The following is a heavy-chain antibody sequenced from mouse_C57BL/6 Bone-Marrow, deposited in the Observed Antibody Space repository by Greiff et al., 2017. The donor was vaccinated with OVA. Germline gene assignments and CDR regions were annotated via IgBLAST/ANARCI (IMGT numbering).Heavy chain of an antibody. J-gene: IGHJ3*01. CDR2: IYPGNSDT. CDR3: TRRGIYGNYAWFAY. Sequence: VHVKQSGTVLARPGASVKMSCKTSGYTFTSYWMHWVKQRPGQGLEWIGAIYPGNSDTSYNQKFKGKAKLTAVTSASTAYMELSSLTNEDSAVYYCTRRGIYGNYAWFAYWGQGTLVTVSA. V-gene: IGHV1-5*01. CDR1: GYTFTSYW. D-gene: IGHD2-1*01.